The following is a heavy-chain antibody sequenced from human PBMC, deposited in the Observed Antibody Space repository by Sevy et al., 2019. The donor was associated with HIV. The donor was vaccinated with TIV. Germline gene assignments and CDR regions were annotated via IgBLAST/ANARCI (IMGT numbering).Heavy chain of an antibody. J-gene: IGHJ4*02. Sequence: SETLSLTCSVSSGSIGNYYWYWIRQPPGRGLEWLGLIYYSGNTNYNPSLKSRVTMSINTSKNQFSLRLSSVTAADTAMYYCAGENAWGRGYSWGQGTLVTVSS. D-gene: IGHD1-26*01. CDR2: IYYSGNT. CDR1: SGSIGNYY. CDR3: AGENAWGRGYS. V-gene: IGHV4-59*08.